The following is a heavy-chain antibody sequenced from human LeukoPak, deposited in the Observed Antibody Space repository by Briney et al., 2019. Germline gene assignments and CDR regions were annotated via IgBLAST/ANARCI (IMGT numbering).Heavy chain of an antibody. CDR2: LWSDGKTA. Sequence: GRSLRLSCAASGFTFNIFGMHWVRQVPGNELEWVAVLWSDGKTAHYADSVKGRFTISRDSSENTLYLQMNSLRSEDTAVYYCVKESAADATFHFDYWGQGTLVTVSS. CDR1: GFTFNIFG. D-gene: IGHD6-13*01. J-gene: IGHJ4*02. V-gene: IGHV3-33*06. CDR3: VKESAADATFHFDY.